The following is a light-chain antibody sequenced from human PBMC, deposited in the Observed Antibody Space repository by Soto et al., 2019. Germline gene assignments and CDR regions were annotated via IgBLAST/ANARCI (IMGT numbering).Light chain of an antibody. V-gene: IGLV2-14*01. CDR2: EVT. J-gene: IGLJ1*01. CDR3: SSYTFTSNLHV. CDR1: SSDVGGHNY. Sequence: QAALSQPGSVCGSPGQAITISCTGSSSDVGGHNYVSWYQQHPGKAPKLMIYEVTKRPSGVSNRFSGSKSGNTASLTISGLQAEDEADYYCSSYTFTSNLHVFGTGTKVTVL.